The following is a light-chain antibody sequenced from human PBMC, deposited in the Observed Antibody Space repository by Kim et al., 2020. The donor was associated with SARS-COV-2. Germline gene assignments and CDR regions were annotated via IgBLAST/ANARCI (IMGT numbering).Light chain of an antibody. V-gene: IGLV1-44*01. J-gene: IGLJ3*02. Sequence: GQRVTISCSGGRSNSGSNTVSWYQQLPGPAPKRLIYSDNRRPSGVPDRFTCSKSGASASLAISGLQSEDEADYYCAAWDDSLNGPVFGGGTKLTVL. CDR1: RSNSGSNT. CDR2: SDN. CDR3: AAWDDSLNGPV.